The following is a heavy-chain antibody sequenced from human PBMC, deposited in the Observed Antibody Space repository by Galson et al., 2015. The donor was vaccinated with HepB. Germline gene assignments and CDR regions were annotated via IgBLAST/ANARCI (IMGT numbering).Heavy chain of an antibody. Sequence: SLRLSCAASGFTFSSYWMHWVRQAPGKGLVWVSRINSDGSSTSYADSVKGRFTISRDNAKNTLYLQMNSLRAEDTAVYYCARDESYYDFWSGYSKNAFDIWGQGTMVTVSS. V-gene: IGHV3-74*01. CDR1: GFTFSSYW. CDR2: INSDGSST. D-gene: IGHD3-3*01. CDR3: ARDESYYDFWSGYSKNAFDI. J-gene: IGHJ3*02.